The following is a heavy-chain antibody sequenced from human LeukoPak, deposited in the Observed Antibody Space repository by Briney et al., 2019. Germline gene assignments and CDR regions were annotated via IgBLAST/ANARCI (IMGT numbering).Heavy chain of an antibody. CDR1: GGTFSSYA. J-gene: IGHJ4*02. Sequence: VASVKVSCKASGGTFSSYAISWVRQAPGQGLEWMGGIIPIFGTANYAQKFQGRVTITADESTSTAYMELSSLRSEDTAVYYCARGGRYYDSSGYYGLFGETKSIDYWGQGTLVTVSS. D-gene: IGHD3-22*01. CDR2: IIPIFGTA. CDR3: ARGGRYYDSSGYYGLFGETKSIDY. V-gene: IGHV1-69*01.